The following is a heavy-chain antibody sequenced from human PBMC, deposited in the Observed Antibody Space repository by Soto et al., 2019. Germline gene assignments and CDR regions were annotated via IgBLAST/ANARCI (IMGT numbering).Heavy chain of an antibody. V-gene: IGHV3-21*02. J-gene: IGHJ3*02. CDR3: ARLRSDAFDI. CDR2: ISASSSHK. D-gene: IGHD4-17*01. Sequence: EVQLVESGGRLVKPGESLRLSCVASGFDFSYYTMNWVRQAPGEGLEWVSAISASSSHKYSADSVRGRFTFSRDNANNSLYLQMNNLRVEDTAVYYCARLRSDAFDIWGQGTLVTVSS. CDR1: GFDFSYYT.